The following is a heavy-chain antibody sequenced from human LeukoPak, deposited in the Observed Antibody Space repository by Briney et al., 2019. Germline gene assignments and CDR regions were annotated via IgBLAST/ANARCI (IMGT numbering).Heavy chain of an antibody. CDR3: ARGGRRWLQPTDY. CDR1: GYTFAGYY. V-gene: IGHV1-8*03. J-gene: IGHJ4*02. CDR2: MNPNSGNT. D-gene: IGHD5-24*01. Sequence: ASVKVSCKASGYTFAGYYMHWVRQAPGQGLEWMGWMNPNSGNTGYAQKFQGRVTITRNTSISTAYMELSSLRSEDTAVYYCARGGRRWLQPTDYWGQGTLVTVSS.